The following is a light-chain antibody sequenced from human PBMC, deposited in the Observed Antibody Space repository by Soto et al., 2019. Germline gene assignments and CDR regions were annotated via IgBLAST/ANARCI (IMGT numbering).Light chain of an antibody. V-gene: IGKV3-15*01. J-gene: IGKJ1*01. Sequence: IVVTQSPATLSVSPGETVTLSCRVSQSVSSNLAWYQQKPGQAPRLLIYGASTRATGIPARFSGSGSGTEFTLTISSLQSEDFAVYYCQQYNDWPRTFGQGTKVDIK. CDR3: QQYNDWPRT. CDR2: GAS. CDR1: QSVSSN.